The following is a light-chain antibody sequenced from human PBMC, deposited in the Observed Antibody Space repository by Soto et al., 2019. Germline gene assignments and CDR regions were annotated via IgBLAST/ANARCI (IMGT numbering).Light chain of an antibody. CDR3: SSKAGNTFYV. Sequence: QSALTQPPSASGSPGQSVTISCTGTSSDVGAYNYVSWYQQHPGKAPKLLLYQVTKRPSGVPYRFSASESGNTASLTVSGLQADDEDDYYCSSKAGNTFYVFGTGTKLTVL. V-gene: IGLV2-8*01. CDR1: SSDVGAYNY. CDR2: QVT. J-gene: IGLJ1*01.